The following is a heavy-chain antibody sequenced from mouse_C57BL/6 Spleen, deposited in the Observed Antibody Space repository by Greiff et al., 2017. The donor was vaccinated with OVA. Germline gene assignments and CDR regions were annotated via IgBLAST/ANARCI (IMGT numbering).Heavy chain of an antibody. CDR2: IYWDDDK. CDR3: ARNYDGSSYDWYFDV. CDR1: GFSLSTSGMG. J-gene: IGHJ1*03. V-gene: IGHV8-12*01. D-gene: IGHD1-1*01. Sequence: QVTLKESGPGILQSSQTLSLTCSFSGFSLSTSGMGVSWIRQPSGKGLEWLAHIYWDDDKRYNPSLKSRLTISKDTSRNQVFLKITIVDTADTATYYGARNYDGSSYDWYFDVWGTGTTVTVSS.